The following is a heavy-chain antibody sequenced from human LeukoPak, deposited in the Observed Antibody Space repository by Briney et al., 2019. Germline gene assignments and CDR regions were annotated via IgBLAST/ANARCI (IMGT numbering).Heavy chain of an antibody. D-gene: IGHD6-19*01. CDR2: IYYSGST. Sequence: PSETLSLTCTVSGGSISSGSYYWSWIRQHPGKGLEWIGYIYYSGSTYYNPSLKSRVTISVDTSKNQFSLKLSSVTAADTAVYYCARGGPVAGTDPPTYYFDYWGQGTLVTVSS. CDR3: ARGGPVAGTDPPTYYFDY. V-gene: IGHV4-31*03. J-gene: IGHJ4*02. CDR1: GGSISSGSYY.